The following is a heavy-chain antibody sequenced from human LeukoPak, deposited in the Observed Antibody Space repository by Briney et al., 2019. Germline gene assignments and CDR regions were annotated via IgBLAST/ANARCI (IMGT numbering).Heavy chain of an antibody. V-gene: IGHV1-2*02. D-gene: IGHD3-9*01. CDR3: ARGGLLTGYYTFDY. Sequence: ASVKVSCKASGYTFTGYYMHWVRQAPGQGLEWMGWINPNSGGTNYAQKFRGRVTMTRDTSISTAYMELSRLRSDDTAVYYCARGGLLTGYYTFDYWGQGTLVTVSS. CDR2: INPNSGGT. CDR1: GYTFTGYY. J-gene: IGHJ4*02.